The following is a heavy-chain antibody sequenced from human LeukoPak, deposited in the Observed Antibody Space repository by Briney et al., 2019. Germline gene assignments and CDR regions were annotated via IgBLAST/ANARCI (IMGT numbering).Heavy chain of an antibody. CDR3: AKGVVVVPAATNPTDAFDI. J-gene: IGHJ3*02. CDR1: GFTFSSYA. Sequence: PGASLRLSCAASGFTFSSYAMSRVRQAPGTGLEWVSAFSGSGGSTYYADSVKGRFTISRDNSKNTLYLQMNNLRAEDTAVYYCAKGVVVVPAATNPTDAFDIWGQGTMVTVSS. CDR2: FSGSGGST. D-gene: IGHD2-2*01. V-gene: IGHV3-23*01.